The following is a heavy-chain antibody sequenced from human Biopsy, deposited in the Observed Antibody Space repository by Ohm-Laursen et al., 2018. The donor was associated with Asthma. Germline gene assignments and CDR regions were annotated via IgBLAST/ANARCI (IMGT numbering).Heavy chain of an antibody. CDR2: ITDTSRYI. J-gene: IGHJ4*02. CDR1: GFRFSSYA. Sequence: SLRLSCTAAGFRFSSYAMHWVRQAPGKGLEWVSSITDTSRYIKYADSVEGRFTISRDNAKNSLYLQMNSLRAEDTAVYYCARDGPELPTELDYWGPGTLVTVSS. CDR3: ARDGPELPTELDY. V-gene: IGHV3-21*01. D-gene: IGHD1-14*01.